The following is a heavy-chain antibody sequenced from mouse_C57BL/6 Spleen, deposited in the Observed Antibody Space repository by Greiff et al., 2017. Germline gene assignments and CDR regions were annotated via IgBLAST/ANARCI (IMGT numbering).Heavy chain of an antibody. V-gene: IGHV1-64*01. CDR2: IHPNSGST. J-gene: IGHJ4*01. Sequence: VKLMESGAELVKPGASVKLSCKASGYTFTSYWMHWVKQRPGQGLEWIGMIHPNSGSTNYNEKFKSKATLTVDKSSSTAYMQLSSLTSEDSAVYYCARGELPYAMDYWGQGTSVTVSS. CDR3: ARGELPYAMDY. CDR1: GYTFTSYW.